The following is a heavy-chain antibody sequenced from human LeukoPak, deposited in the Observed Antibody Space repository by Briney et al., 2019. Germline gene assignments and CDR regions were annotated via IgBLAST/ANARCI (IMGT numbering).Heavy chain of an antibody. CDR3: ARDSGSYYEAMDAFDI. V-gene: IGHV3-7*01. Sequence: GGSLRLSCAASGFTFSSYWMSWVRQAPGKGLEWVANIKQDGSEKYYVDSVKGRFTISRDNAKNSLYLQMNSLRAEDTAVYYCARDSGSYYEAMDAFDIWGQGTMVTVSS. J-gene: IGHJ3*02. CDR2: IKQDGSEK. CDR1: GFTFSSYW. D-gene: IGHD1-26*01.